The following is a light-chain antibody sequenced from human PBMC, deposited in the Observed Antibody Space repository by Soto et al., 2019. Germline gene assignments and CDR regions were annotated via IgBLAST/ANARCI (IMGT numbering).Light chain of an antibody. Sequence: QSARTQPRSVSGSPGQSVTISCTGTSSDVGGYNFVSWYQQHPGKAPKVMIYDVSKRPSGVPDRFSGSKSGNTASLTISGLQAEDEADYYCCSYAGSFTLVFGGGTKLTVL. CDR1: SSDVGGYNF. V-gene: IGLV2-11*01. CDR3: CSYAGSFTLV. CDR2: DVS. J-gene: IGLJ2*01.